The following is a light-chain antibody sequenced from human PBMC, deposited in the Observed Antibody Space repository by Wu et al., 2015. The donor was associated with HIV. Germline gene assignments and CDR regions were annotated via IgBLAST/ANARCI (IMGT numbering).Light chain of an antibody. CDR2: DAS. Sequence: MVMTQSPATLSVSPGERATLSCRASQSVSSNLAWYQQKPGQAPRLLIYDASTRATGIPARFSGSGSGTEFTLTISSLQSEDFAVYYCQQYNNWPPWTFGRGTKVEVK. J-gene: IGKJ1*01. V-gene: IGKV3-15*01. CDR3: QQYNNWPPWT. CDR1: QSVSSN.